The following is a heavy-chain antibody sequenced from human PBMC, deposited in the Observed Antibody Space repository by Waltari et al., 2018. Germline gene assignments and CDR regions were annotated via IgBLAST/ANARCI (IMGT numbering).Heavy chain of an antibody. CDR2: IWYDGSNK. J-gene: IGHJ4*02. V-gene: IGHV3-33*01. CDR1: GFTFSSYG. D-gene: IGHD3-22*01. CDR3: ARFYYDSSGYYPATSFDY. Sequence: QVQLVESGGGVVQPGRSLRLSCAASGFTFSSYGMHWVRQAPGKGLEWVAVIWYDGSNKYYADSVKGRFTISRDNSKNTLYLQMNSLRAEDTAVYYCARFYYDSSGYYPATSFDYWGQGTLVTVSS.